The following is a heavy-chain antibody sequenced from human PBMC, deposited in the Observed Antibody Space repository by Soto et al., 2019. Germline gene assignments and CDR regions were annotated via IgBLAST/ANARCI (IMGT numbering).Heavy chain of an antibody. CDR2: IYYSGST. CDR1: GGSISSSSYY. CDR3: ARHVRMGMVVRGVIYYYYGMDV. D-gene: IGHD3-10*01. J-gene: IGHJ6*02. Sequence: SETLSLTCTVSGGSISSSSYYWGWIRQPPGKGLEWIGSIYYSGSTYYNPSLKSRVTISVDTSKNQFSLKLSSVTAADTAVYYCARHVRMGMVVRGVIYYYYGMDVRGQGTTVTVSS. V-gene: IGHV4-39*01.